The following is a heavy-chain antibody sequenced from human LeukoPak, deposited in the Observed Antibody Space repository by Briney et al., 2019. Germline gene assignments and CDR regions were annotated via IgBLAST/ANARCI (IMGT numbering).Heavy chain of an antibody. Sequence: GGSLRLSCAASGFTFDNYGMSWVRQVPGKGLEWVSSINANGGSTAYADSVRGRFTISRDNAKNSLYLQMNNLRAEDTAFYHCVRHDFWSGFKGGDYWGQGTLVTVSS. CDR3: VRHDFWSGFKGGDY. CDR2: INANGGST. J-gene: IGHJ4*02. D-gene: IGHD3-3*01. CDR1: GFTFDNYG. V-gene: IGHV3-20*01.